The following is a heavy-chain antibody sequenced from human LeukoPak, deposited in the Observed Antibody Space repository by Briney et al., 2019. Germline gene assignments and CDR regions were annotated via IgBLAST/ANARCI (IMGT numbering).Heavy chain of an antibody. CDR2: IYYSGST. V-gene: IGHV4-59*12. D-gene: IGHD2-2*02. Sequence: KTSETLSLTCTVSGGSISSYYWSWIRQPPGKGLEWIGYIYYSGSTNYNPSLKSRVTISVDTSKNQFSLKLSSVTAADTAVYYCARDGLYCDTTGCYKNFDYWGQGTLVTVSS. J-gene: IGHJ4*02. CDR1: GGSISSYY. CDR3: ARDGLYCDTTGCYKNFDY.